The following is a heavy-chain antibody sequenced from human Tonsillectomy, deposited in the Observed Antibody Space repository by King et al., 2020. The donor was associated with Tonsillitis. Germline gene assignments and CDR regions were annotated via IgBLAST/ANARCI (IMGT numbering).Heavy chain of an antibody. D-gene: IGHD3-9*01. V-gene: IGHV3-21*01. CDR3: ARTKYELLTGPYY. CDR1: GFTFSSYS. Sequence: EVQLVESGGGLVKPGGSLRLSCAASGFTFSSYSMNWVRQAPGKGLEWVASISSSSSYIYYADSVKGRFTISRDNAKNSLYLQMNSLRAEDTAVYYCARTKYELLTGPYYWGQGTLVTVSS. J-gene: IGHJ4*02. CDR2: ISSSSSYI.